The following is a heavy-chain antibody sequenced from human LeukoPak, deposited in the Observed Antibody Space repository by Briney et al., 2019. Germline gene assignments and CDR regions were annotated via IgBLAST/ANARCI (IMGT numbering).Heavy chain of an antibody. D-gene: IGHD2-2*01. CDR1: GGSISSGGYY. CDR2: IYYSGST. Sequence: SETLFLTCTVSGGSISSGGYYWSWIRQHPGKGLEWIGYIYYSGSTYYNPSLKSRVTISVDTSKNQFSLKLSSVTAADTAVYYCARGTMGYCSSTSCYRAFDIWGQGTMVTVSS. J-gene: IGHJ3*02. CDR3: ARGTMGYCSSTSCYRAFDI. V-gene: IGHV4-31*03.